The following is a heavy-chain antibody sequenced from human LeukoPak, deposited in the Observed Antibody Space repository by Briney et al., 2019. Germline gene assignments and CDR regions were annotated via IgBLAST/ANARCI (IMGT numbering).Heavy chain of an antibody. CDR3: VTTRGPSQE. CDR1: GYTFTRYD. D-gene: IGHD3-10*01. J-gene: IGHJ4*02. V-gene: IGHV1-8*01. Sequence: ASVKVSCKASGYTFTRYDINWVRHATGQGLEWMGWMKPSSGNTGYAQKFQGRVTMTRNASISTAYMELSTVRSDVAAVYYCVTTRGPSQEWGKTSLVTVSS. CDR2: MKPSSGNT.